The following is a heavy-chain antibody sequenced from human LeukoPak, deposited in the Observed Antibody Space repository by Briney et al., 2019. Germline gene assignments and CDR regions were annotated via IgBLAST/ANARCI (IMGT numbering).Heavy chain of an antibody. Sequence: SETLSLTCTVSGGSISSYYWGWIRQPPGQGLEWIGSIYYSGSTYYNPSLKSRVTISVDTSENQFSLKLSSVTAADTAVYYCARDGGITGNWFDPWGQGALVTVSS. D-gene: IGHD1-20*01. CDR2: IYYSGST. CDR3: ARDGGITGNWFDP. CDR1: GGSISSYY. V-gene: IGHV4-39*07. J-gene: IGHJ5*02.